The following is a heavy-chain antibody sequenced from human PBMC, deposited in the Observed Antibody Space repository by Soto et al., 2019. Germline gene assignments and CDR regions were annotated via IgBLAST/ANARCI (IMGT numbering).Heavy chain of an antibody. CDR1: VFTFSSDW. V-gene: IGHV3-74*01. J-gene: IGHJ4*02. CDR2: INIDGGST. CDR3: ARDQHGAWIFES. Sequence: GGSLRFSCAGTVFTFSSDWMYLVRQAPGKGLVCVSRINIDGGSTSYADSVKGRFTISRYNAKNTLYLQMNSLRGEDTAVYYCARDQHGAWIFESWGQGTLVTVSS. D-gene: IGHD2-2*03.